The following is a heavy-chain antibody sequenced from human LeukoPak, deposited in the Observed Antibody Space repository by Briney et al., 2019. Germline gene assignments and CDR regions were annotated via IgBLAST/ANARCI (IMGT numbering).Heavy chain of an antibody. D-gene: IGHD2-2*01. Sequence: PGGSLRLSCAASGFTFSSYGMHWVRQAPGKGLEWVAVISYDGSNKYYADSVKGRFTISRDNSKNTLYLQMNSLRAEDTAVYYCAKDEGLWSTSYFSYFDYWGQGTLVTVS. CDR3: AKDEGLWSTSYFSYFDY. J-gene: IGHJ4*02. V-gene: IGHV3-30*18. CDR2: ISYDGSNK. CDR1: GFTFSSYG.